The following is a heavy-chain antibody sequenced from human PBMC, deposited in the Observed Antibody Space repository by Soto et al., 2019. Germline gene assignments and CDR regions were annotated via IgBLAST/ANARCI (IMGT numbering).Heavy chain of an antibody. Sequence: EVQLLESGGGLVQPGVSLRLSCAASGFTFSSYAMNWVRQAPGKGLEWVSAISGSAATTHFADSVKGRFTISRDNSKNTLYLQMNSLRAEDTAVYYCARDRSYYDSSGSYSPPYWGQGTLVTVSS. CDR1: GFTFSSYA. J-gene: IGHJ4*02. CDR2: ISGSAATT. V-gene: IGHV3-23*01. CDR3: ARDRSYYDSSGSYSPPY. D-gene: IGHD3-22*01.